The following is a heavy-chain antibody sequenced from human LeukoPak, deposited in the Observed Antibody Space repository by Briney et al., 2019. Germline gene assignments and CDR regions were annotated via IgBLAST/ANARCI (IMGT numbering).Heavy chain of an antibody. J-gene: IGHJ3*02. CDR2: IGTAGDP. D-gene: IGHD5-12*01. V-gene: IGHV3-13*05. Sequence: GGSLRLSCAASGFTFSSYDMHWVRQATGKGLEWVSVIGTAGDPYYPGSVKGRFTISRENAKNSLYLQMNSLRAGDTAVHYCARSLPCHGYNPRDCGAFDIWGQGTMVTVSS. CDR3: ARSLPCHGYNPRDCGAFDI. CDR1: GFTFSSYD.